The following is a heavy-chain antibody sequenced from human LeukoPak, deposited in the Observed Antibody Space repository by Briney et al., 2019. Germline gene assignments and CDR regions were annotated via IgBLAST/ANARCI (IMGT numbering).Heavy chain of an antibody. Sequence: SETLSLTCTVSGGSINNYYWSWIRQPPGKGLEWVGYAHYSGTATYNPSLKSRVSMSIDTSENQFSLKLSSVTAADTAVYYCARTTAGIAVGDWFDPWGHGTLVTVSS. CDR2: AHYSGTA. CDR1: GGSINNYY. CDR3: ARTTAGIAVGDWFDP. D-gene: IGHD6-19*01. J-gene: IGHJ5*02. V-gene: IGHV4-59*08.